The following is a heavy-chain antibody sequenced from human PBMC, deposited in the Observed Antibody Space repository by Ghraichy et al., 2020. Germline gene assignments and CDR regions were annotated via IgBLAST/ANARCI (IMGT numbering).Heavy chain of an antibody. D-gene: IGHD4-17*01. Sequence: GGSLRLSCAASGFTFSSYSMNWVRQAPGKGLEWVSSISSSSSYIYYADSVKGRFTISRDNAKNSLYLQMNSLRAEDTAVYYCARDDYGDSHYFDYWGQGTLVTVSS. J-gene: IGHJ4*02. CDR1: GFTFSSYS. CDR2: ISSSSSYI. CDR3: ARDDYGDSHYFDY. V-gene: IGHV3-21*01.